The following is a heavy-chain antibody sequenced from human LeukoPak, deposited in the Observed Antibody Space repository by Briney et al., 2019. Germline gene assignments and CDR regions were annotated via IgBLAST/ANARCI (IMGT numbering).Heavy chain of an antibody. Sequence: GGSLRLSCAVSGFIFRNYAMSWVRQAPGKGLEWVSDVSGSGSRTYYADFVKGRFTISRDNSKNTLYLQMDSLRVDDSAVYYCAKDHDGYEMWGQGTMVTVSS. J-gene: IGHJ3*02. CDR2: VSGSGSRT. CDR3: AKDHDGYEM. V-gene: IGHV3-23*01. CDR1: GFIFRNYA.